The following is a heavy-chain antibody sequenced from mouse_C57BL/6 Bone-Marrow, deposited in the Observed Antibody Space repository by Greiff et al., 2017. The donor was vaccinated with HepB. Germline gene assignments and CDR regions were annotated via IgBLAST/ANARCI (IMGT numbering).Heavy chain of an antibody. CDR2: IWSGGST. V-gene: IGHV2-2*01. Sequence: LQQSGPGLVQPSQSLSITCTVSGFSLTSYGVHWVRQSPGKGLEWLGVIWSGGSTDYNAAFISRLSISKDNSKSQVFFKMNSLQADDTAIYYCARNLLYYYGSSYKDYAMDYWGQGTSVTVSS. J-gene: IGHJ4*01. CDR3: ARNLLYYYGSSYKDYAMDY. CDR1: GFSLTSYG. D-gene: IGHD1-1*01.